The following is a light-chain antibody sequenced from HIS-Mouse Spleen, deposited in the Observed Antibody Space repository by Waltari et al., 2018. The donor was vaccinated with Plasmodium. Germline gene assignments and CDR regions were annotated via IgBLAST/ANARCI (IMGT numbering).Light chain of an antibody. Sequence: EIVMTQSPATLSVSPGERATLSCRASHSVSSNLAWYQQKPGQAPRLLIYGASTRATGIPARFSVSGSGTEFTLTISSMQSEDFAVYYCQQYNNWPRGTFGQGTKVEIK. CDR3: QQYNNWPRGT. J-gene: IGKJ1*01. CDR2: GAS. V-gene: IGKV3-15*01. CDR1: HSVSSN.